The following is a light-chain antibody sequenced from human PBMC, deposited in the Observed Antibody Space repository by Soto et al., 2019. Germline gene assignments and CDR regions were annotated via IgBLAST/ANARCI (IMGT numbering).Light chain of an antibody. CDR3: SSYTRSSLYV. CDR1: SSDVGGYDY. Sequence: QSVLTQPASVSGSPGHSITISCTGTSSDVGGYDYVSWYQHHPGKAPKLMIYDVSNRPSGVSNRFSGSKSGNTASLTISGLQAEDEADYYCSSYTRSSLYVFGTGTQVTV. V-gene: IGLV2-14*03. CDR2: DVS. J-gene: IGLJ1*01.